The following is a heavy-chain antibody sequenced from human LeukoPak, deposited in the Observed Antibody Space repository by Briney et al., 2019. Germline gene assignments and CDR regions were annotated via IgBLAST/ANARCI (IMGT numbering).Heavy chain of an antibody. CDR1: GGSISSSSYY. CDR2: IYYSGST. J-gene: IGHJ1*01. Sequence: SETLSLTCTVSGGSISSSSYYWGWIRQPPGKGLEWIGSIYYSGSTYYNPSLKSRVTISVDTSKNQFSLKLSSVTAADTAVYYCARSIVGATGGFYFQHWGQGTLVTVSS. V-gene: IGHV4-39*07. D-gene: IGHD1-26*01. CDR3: ARSIVGATGGFYFQH.